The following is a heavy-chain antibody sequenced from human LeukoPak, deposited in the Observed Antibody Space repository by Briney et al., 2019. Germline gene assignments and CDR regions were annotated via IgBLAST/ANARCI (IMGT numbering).Heavy chain of an antibody. V-gene: IGHV4-59*08. Sequence: SETLSLTCTVSGGSISSYYWSWIRQPPGKGLEWIGYIYYSGSTNYNPSLKSRVTISVDTSKNQFSLKLSSVTAADTAVYYCARQRYYYGSRSYDYYYYGMDVWGQGTTVTVSS. CDR3: ARQRYYYGSRSYDYYYYGMDV. CDR2: IYYSGST. D-gene: IGHD3-10*01. J-gene: IGHJ6*02. CDR1: GGSISSYY.